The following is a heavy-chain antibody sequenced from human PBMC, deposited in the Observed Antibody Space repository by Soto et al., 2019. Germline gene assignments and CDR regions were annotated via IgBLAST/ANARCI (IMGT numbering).Heavy chain of an antibody. CDR2: ISGSGGST. D-gene: IGHD1-1*01. Sequence: GCLGLAGEASGCTFTNYAMTGVRQAPGKGLEWVSAISGSGGSTYYADSVKGRFTISRDNSMNALFLQMNSLGAEDTAVYYCAKGSTGRRFYYGLDVWGQGTKVTVYS. CDR3: AKGSTGRRFYYGLDV. J-gene: IGHJ6*02. CDR1: GCTFTNYA. V-gene: IGHV3-23*01.